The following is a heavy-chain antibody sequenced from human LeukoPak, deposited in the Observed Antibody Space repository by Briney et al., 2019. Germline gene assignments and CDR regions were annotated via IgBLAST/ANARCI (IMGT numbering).Heavy chain of an antibody. CDR1: GGSISSYY. V-gene: IGHV4-4*09. CDR2: IYTSGST. D-gene: IGHD1-1*01. Sequence: PSETLSLTCTVSGGSISSYYWSWLRQPPGKGLEWIGYIYTSGSTNYNPSLKSRVTISVDTSKNQFSLKLSSVTAADTAVYYCARRVPGDAFDIWGQGTMVTVSS. CDR3: ARRVPGDAFDI. J-gene: IGHJ3*02.